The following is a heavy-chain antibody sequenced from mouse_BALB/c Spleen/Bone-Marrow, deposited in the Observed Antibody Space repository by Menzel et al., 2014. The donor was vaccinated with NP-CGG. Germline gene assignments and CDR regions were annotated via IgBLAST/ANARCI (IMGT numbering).Heavy chain of an antibody. Sequence: EVKLVESGGGLVQPGGSLKLSCAASGFTFSNYGMSWVRQTPDKRLDLVATINSNGGTTYYPDSVKGRFTISRDNAKNPLSLQMSSLKSEDTAMYFCARGLYYVAYGPGFAYWGQGTLVTVSA. CDR1: GFTFSNYG. D-gene: IGHD2-13*01. J-gene: IGHJ3*01. CDR3: ARGLYYVAYGPGFAY. CDR2: INSNGGTT. V-gene: IGHV5-6-3*01.